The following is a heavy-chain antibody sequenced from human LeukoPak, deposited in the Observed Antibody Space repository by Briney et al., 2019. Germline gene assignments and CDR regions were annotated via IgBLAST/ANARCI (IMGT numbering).Heavy chain of an antibody. CDR1: GGTFSSYA. D-gene: IGHD3-9*01. CDR2: IIPIFGTA. V-gene: IGHV1-69*06. J-gene: IGHJ4*02. CDR3: AVSYDILTGYYPFDY. Sequence: GASVKVSCKASGGTFSSYAISWVRQAPGQGLDWMGGIIPIFGTANYAQKFQGRVTITADKSTSTAYMELSSLRSEDTAVYYCAVSYDILTGYYPFDYWGQGTLVTVSS.